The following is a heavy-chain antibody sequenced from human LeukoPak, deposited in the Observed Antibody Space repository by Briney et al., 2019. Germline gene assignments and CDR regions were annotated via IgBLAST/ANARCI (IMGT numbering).Heavy chain of an antibody. Sequence: GASVKVSCKASGYTFTSYGISWVRQAPGQGLEWMGWISAYNGNTNYAQKLQGRVTMTTDTSTSTAYTELRSLRSDDTAVYYCARDHPVDTDFDYWGQGTLVTVSS. V-gene: IGHV1-18*01. D-gene: IGHD5-18*01. CDR2: ISAYNGNT. CDR1: GYTFTSYG. CDR3: ARDHPVDTDFDY. J-gene: IGHJ4*02.